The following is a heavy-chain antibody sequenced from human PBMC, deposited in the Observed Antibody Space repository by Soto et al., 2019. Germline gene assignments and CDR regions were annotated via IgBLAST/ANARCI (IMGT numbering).Heavy chain of an antibody. D-gene: IGHD2-2*01. J-gene: IGHJ4*02. CDR3: ARGFRGIVVVPAAYYFDY. V-gene: IGHV4-34*01. Sequence: QVQLQQWGAGLLKPSETLSLTCAVYGGSFSGYYWSWIRQPPGKGLEWIVEINHSGSTNYNPSLKSRVTISVDTSKNQFSLKLSSVTAADTAVYYCARGFRGIVVVPAAYYFDYWGQGTLVTVSS. CDR1: GGSFSGYY. CDR2: INHSGST.